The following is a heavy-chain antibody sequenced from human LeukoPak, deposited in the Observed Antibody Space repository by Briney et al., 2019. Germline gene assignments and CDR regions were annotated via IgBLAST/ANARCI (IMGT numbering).Heavy chain of an antibody. Sequence: GGSVRLSCAASGFTFSSYAMSWVRQAPGKGLEWVSAISGSGGSTYYADSVKGRFTISRDNSKNTLYLQMNSLRAEDTAVYYCAKMGCSGGSCYQDYWGQGTLVTVSS. J-gene: IGHJ4*02. CDR3: AKMGCSGGSCYQDY. V-gene: IGHV3-23*01. CDR2: ISGSGGST. D-gene: IGHD2-15*01. CDR1: GFTFSSYA.